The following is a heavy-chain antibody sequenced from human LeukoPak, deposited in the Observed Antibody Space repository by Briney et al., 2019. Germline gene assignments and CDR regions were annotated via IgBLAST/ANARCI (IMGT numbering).Heavy chain of an antibody. V-gene: IGHV4-59*01. CDR1: GGSISSYY. J-gene: IGHJ3*02. CDR3: ARAPYDAFDI. Sequence: SETLSLTCTVSGGSISSYYWSWIRQPPGKGLEWIGYIFYSGSTNYNPSLKNRVTVSVDTSKNQFSLKLSSVTAADTAVYYCARAPYDAFDIWGQGTMVTVSS. CDR2: IFYSGST.